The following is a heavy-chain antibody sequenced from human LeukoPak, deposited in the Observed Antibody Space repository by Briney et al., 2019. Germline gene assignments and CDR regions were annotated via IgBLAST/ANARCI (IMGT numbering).Heavy chain of an antibody. D-gene: IGHD2-15*01. CDR2: IIPILGIA. J-gene: IGHJ4*02. Sequence: ASVKVSCKASGGTFSSYAISWVRQAPGQGLEWMGRIIPILGIANHAQKFQGRVTITADKSTSTAYMELSSLRSEDTAVYYCARGERYCSGGSCYVWGQGTLVTVSS. CDR1: GGTFSSYA. V-gene: IGHV1-69*04. CDR3: ARGERYCSGGSCYV.